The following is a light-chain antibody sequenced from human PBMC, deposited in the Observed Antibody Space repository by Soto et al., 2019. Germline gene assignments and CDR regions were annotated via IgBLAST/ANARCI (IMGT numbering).Light chain of an antibody. CDR1: QGISHY. CDR2: AAS. Sequence: DIQMTQSTSSLSASVGDRVTITCRASQGISHYLAWYQQKPGKVPKLLIYAASTLQSGVPSRFSGSGSGTDFTLTISSLQPEDVATYYCQEYNSAPFTFGPGTKVDIK. CDR3: QEYNSAPFT. J-gene: IGKJ3*01. V-gene: IGKV1-27*01.